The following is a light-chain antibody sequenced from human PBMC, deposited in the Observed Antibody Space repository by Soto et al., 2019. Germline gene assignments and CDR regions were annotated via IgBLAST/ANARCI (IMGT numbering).Light chain of an antibody. J-gene: IGKJ1*01. Sequence: DIQMTQSPSTLSASVGDRFTITCRASQTISSWLAWYQQKPGKAPKLLIYKTSSLDSGVPSRFSGSGYGTEFTLTISSLQPDDFATYYCQQYKIYSQTFGQGTKVDIK. CDR2: KTS. CDR1: QTISSW. V-gene: IGKV1-5*03. CDR3: QQYKIYSQT.